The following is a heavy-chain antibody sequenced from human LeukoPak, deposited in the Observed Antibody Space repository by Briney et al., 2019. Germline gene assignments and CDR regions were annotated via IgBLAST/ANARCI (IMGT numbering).Heavy chain of an antibody. CDR3: ARGCFPYYYYYMDV. CDR2: VYASGSI. D-gene: IGHD2-8*01. V-gene: IGHV4-61*02. CDR1: GGSISSGSYY. Sequence: PSETLSPTCTVSGGSISSGSYYWSWIRQPAGKGLEWIGRVYASGSINYNPSLKSRVTISFDTSKNQFSLKLSSVTAADTAVYYCARGCFPYYYYYMDVWGKGTTVTVSS. J-gene: IGHJ6*03.